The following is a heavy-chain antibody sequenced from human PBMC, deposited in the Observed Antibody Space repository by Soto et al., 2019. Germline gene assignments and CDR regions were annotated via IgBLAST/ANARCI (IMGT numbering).Heavy chain of an antibody. V-gene: IGHV3-21*01. J-gene: IGHJ4*02. CDR2: ISSSSSYI. D-gene: IGHD3-22*01. Sequence: PGGSLRLSCAASGFTFSSYSMNWVRQAPGKGLEWVSSISSSSSYIYYADSVKGRFTISRDNAKNSLYLQMNSLRAEDTAVYYCARDPGEYYDSSGYLDYWGQGTLVTVSS. CDR1: GFTFSSYS. CDR3: ARDPGEYYDSSGYLDY.